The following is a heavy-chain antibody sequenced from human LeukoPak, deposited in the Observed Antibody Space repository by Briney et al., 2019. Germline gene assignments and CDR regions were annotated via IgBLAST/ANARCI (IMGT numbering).Heavy chain of an antibody. D-gene: IGHD3-10*01. V-gene: IGHV4-59*01. Sequence: SETLSLTCTVSGGSISSYYWSWLRQPPGKGLEWIGYIYYSGSTNYNPSLKSRVTISVDTSKNQFSLKLSSVTAADTAVYYCARYGGQYYYGSGTPPGMDVWGQGTTVTVSS. J-gene: IGHJ6*02. CDR3: ARYGGQYYYGSGTPPGMDV. CDR1: GGSISSYY. CDR2: IYYSGST.